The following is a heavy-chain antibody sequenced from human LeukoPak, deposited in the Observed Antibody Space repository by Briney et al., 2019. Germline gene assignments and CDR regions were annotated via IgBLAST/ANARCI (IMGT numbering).Heavy chain of an antibody. CDR3: ARGETYYYDSSGYYSGRRGYYFDY. Sequence: GGSLRLSCAASGFTFSSYGMHWVRQAPGKGLEWVAVIWYDGSNKYYADSVKGRFTISRDNTKNTLYLQMNSLRAEDTAVYYCARGETYYYDSSGYYSGRRGYYFDYWGQGTLVTVSS. J-gene: IGHJ4*02. D-gene: IGHD3-22*01. V-gene: IGHV3-33*01. CDR1: GFTFSSYG. CDR2: IWYDGSNK.